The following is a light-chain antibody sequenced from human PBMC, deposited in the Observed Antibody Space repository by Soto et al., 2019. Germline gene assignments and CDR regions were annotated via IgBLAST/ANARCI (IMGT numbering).Light chain of an antibody. CDR1: QSISTW. J-gene: IGKJ3*01. CDR2: DSS. CDR3: QQYKNYLT. Sequence: DIQMTQSPSTLSASVGDRVTITCRASQSISTWLAWDQQKPGKAPKVLIYDSSSLESAVPSRFSGSGSGTEFTLTISSLQPDDFATYYCQQYKNYLTFGPGTKVDIK. V-gene: IGKV1-5*01.